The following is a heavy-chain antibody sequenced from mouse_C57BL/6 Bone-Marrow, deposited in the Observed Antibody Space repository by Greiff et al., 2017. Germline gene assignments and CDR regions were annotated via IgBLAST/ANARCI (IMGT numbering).Heavy chain of an antibody. CDR2: IYPGSGST. V-gene: IGHV1-55*01. CDR1: GYTFTSYW. J-gene: IGHJ2*01. CDR3: AYSRSTMVTRGAFYYFDY. Sequence: QVQLQQPGAELVKPGASVKMSCKASGYTFTSYWITWVKQRPGQGLEWIGDIYPGSGSTNYNEKFKSKATLTVDTSSSTAYMQLSSLTSEDSAVYYCAYSRSTMVTRGAFYYFDYWGQGTTLTVSS. D-gene: IGHD2-2*01.